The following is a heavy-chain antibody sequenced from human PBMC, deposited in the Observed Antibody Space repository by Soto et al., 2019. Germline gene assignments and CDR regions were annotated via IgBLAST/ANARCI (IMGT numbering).Heavy chain of an antibody. Sequence: PSETLSLTCSVSGGCISSGGYYWNWISQPPPRGLQWIGYIYYSGNSVLNPSLTSRATISRDTSKNEFSLTLTSLTAADTAVYFGARASGGAVADFDYWGQGTLGTVAS. CDR2: IYYSGNS. D-gene: IGHD6-19*01. V-gene: IGHV4-31*03. CDR1: GGCISSGGYY. J-gene: IGHJ4*02. CDR3: ARASGGAVADFDY.